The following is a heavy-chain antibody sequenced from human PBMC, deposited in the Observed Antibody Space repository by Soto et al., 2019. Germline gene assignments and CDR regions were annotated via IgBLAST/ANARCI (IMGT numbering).Heavy chain of an antibody. CDR2: ISYDGSNK. V-gene: IGHV3-30-3*01. D-gene: IGHD4-17*01. CDR3: ASAVTMGWSPQGY. Sequence: GGSLRLSCAASGFTFSSYAIHWVRQAPGKGLEWVAVISYDGSNKYYANSVKGRFNISRDNTNNSLYLQMNSPTTDDTGLYYCASAVTMGWSPQGYWGQGTPVTVSS. CDR1: GFTFSSYA. J-gene: IGHJ4*02.